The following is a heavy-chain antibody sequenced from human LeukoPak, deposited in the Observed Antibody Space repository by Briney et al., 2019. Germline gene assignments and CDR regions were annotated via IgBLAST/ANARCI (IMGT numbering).Heavy chain of an antibody. CDR2: INPSGDSK. Sequence: ASVKVSCKASGFTFTSYYMHWVRQAPGQGLEWMGIINPSGDSKWYAQQFQGRVTLTRDTSTSTVYMELSSLRSEDTAVYYCARDSGSYYDSSGYYYGRRPDYYFDYWGQGTLVTVSS. CDR1: GFTFTSYY. V-gene: IGHV1-46*01. D-gene: IGHD3-22*01. J-gene: IGHJ4*02. CDR3: ARDSGSYYDSSGYYYGRRPDYYFDY.